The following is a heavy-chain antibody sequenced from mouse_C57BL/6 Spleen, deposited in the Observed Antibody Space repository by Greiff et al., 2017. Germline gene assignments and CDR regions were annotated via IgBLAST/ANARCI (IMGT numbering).Heavy chain of an antibody. CDR2: IWGVGST. V-gene: IGHV2-6*01. Sequence: QVQLKESGPGLVAPSQSLSITCTVSGFSLTSYGVDWVRQSPGKGLEWLGVIWGVGSTNYNSALKSRLCISKDNSKSQVFLKMNSLQTDYTAMYYCASGDDYVRFAYWGQGTLVTVSA. CDR1: GFSLTSYG. CDR3: ASGDDYVRFAY. J-gene: IGHJ3*01. D-gene: IGHD2-4*01.